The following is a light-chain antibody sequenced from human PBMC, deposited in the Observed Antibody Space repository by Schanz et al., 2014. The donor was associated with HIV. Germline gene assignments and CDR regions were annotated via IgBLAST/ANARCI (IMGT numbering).Light chain of an antibody. CDR1: QSVLYSSSKKNL. CDR3: QQYYTTPRT. V-gene: IGKV4-1*01. CDR2: WAS. Sequence: DIVMTQSPDSLAVSLGERATINCKSSQSVLYSSSKKNLLAWYQQKPGQPPKQLIYWASTRESGVPDRFSGSGSGTDFTLTIGNLQADDVAVYYCQQYYTTPRTFGGGTKVEIK. J-gene: IGKJ4*01.